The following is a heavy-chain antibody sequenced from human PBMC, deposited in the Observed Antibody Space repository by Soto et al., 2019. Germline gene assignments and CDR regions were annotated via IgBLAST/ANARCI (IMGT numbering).Heavy chain of an antibody. CDR3: PGWIQLWFDY. J-gene: IGHJ4*02. CDR1: GYTFTSYA. D-gene: IGHD5-18*01. CDR2: INAGNGNT. Sequence: ASVKVSCKASGYTFTSYAMHWVRQAPGQRLEWMGWINAGNGNTKYSQKFQGRVTITRDTSASTAYMDPVDTATYYCAHRLAPGWIQLWFDYWGQGTLVTVSS. V-gene: IGHV1-3*01.